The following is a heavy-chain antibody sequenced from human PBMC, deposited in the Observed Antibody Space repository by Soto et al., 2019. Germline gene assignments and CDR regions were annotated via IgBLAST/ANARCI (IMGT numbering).Heavy chain of an antibody. CDR1: GGSINTFY. J-gene: IGHJ4*02. D-gene: IGHD5-12*01. CDR2: IFSSGST. V-gene: IGHV4-4*07. Sequence: QVRLQESGPGLLKPSETLSLTCTVSGGSINTFYWSWVRQPAGKGLEWIGRIFSSGSTSFNPSLDSRVAMSVHTSKNHFSLNLSSVTAADMAVYYCAREGSYSAYNFAHGIQLWSFDFWGQGALVTVSS. CDR3: AREGSYSAYNFAHGIQLWSFDF.